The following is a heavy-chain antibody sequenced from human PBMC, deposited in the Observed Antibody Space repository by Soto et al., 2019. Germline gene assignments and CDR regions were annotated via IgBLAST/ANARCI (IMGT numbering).Heavy chain of an antibody. D-gene: IGHD2-15*01. Sequence: EVQLLESGGGLVQPGGYLRLSCAASGFTFSSYAMSWVRQAPGKGLEWVSAISGSGGSTYYADSVKGRFTISRDNSKNTLYLQMNSLRDEDTAVYYCARGYCSGGSCYPRNWYFDLWGRGTLVTVSS. CDR3: ARGYCSGGSCYPRNWYFDL. J-gene: IGHJ2*01. CDR2: ISGSGGST. CDR1: GFTFSSYA. V-gene: IGHV3-23*01.